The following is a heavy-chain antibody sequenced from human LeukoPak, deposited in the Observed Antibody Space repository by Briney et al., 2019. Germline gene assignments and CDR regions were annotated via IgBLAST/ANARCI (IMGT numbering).Heavy chain of an antibody. D-gene: IGHD2-2*01. CDR1: GGSISSSHW. CDR3: ARDPLYCSSTSCYSAQWWFDP. J-gene: IGHJ5*02. V-gene: IGHV4-4*02. Sequence: SGTLSLTCAVSGGSISSSHWWSWVRQPPGKGLERIGEIYHSGSTNYNPSLKSRVTISVDKSKNQFSLKLSSVTAADTAVYYCARDPLYCSSTSCYSAQWWFDPWGQGTLVTVSS. CDR2: IYHSGST.